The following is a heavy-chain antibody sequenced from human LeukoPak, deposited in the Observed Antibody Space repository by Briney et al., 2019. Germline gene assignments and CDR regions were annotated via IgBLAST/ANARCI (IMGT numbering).Heavy chain of an antibody. CDR2: ISSSSSYI. CDR1: GFTFSSYS. V-gene: IGHV3-21*01. J-gene: IGHJ4*02. D-gene: IGHD6-13*01. Sequence: GGSLRLSCAASGFTFSSYSMNWVRQAPGKGLEWVSSISSSSSYIYYADSVKGRFTISRDNAKNSLYLQMNSLRAEDTAVYYCARQDSSSSTGGFDYWGQGTLVTVSS. CDR3: ARQDSSSSTGGFDY.